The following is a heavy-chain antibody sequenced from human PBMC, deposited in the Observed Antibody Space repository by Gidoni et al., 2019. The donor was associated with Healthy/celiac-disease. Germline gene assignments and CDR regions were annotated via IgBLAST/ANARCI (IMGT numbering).Heavy chain of an antibody. V-gene: IGHV5-51*01. CDR2: IYPGDSDT. Sequence: EVPLVQSGAEVKQPGESLKISCKGSGYSLTSYWNGWVRQMPGKGLEWMEIIYPGDSDTRYRPSVQGQVTISADKSISTAYLQWSSLKASDTAMYYCARIGLRAEMAKLFDYWGQGTLVTVSS. CDR1: GYSLTSYW. CDR3: ARIGLRAEMAKLFDY. J-gene: IGHJ4*02. D-gene: IGHD5-12*01.